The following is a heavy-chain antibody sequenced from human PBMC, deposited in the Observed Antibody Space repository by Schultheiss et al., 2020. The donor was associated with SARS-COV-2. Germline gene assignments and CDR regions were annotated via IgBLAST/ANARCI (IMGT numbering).Heavy chain of an antibody. V-gene: IGHV3-33*01. J-gene: IGHJ6*02. CDR3: ARDRGVVGALLYYYYYYGMDV. CDR2: IWNDGSNE. Sequence: GGSLRLSSVASGFAFSDYAMHWVRQAPGKGLEWVAIIWNDGSNEYYADSVKGRFIISRDNAKNSLYLQMNSLRAEDTAVYYCARDRGVVGALLYYYYYYGMDVWGQGTTVTVSS. CDR1: GFAFSDYA. D-gene: IGHD1-26*01.